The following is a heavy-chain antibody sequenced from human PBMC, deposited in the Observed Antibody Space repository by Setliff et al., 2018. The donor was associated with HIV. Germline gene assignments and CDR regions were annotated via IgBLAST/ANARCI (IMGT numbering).Heavy chain of an antibody. D-gene: IGHD6-19*01. V-gene: IGHV1-69*10. CDR3: ARGAWYTSGWYSSRYMDV. J-gene: IGHJ6*03. Sequence: ASVKVSCKASGDTFSSYAISWVRQAPGQGLEWMGGIIPILGIPNYAQKFQGRVTITADKSTTTVYMELSSLGSEDTAVYYCARGAWYTSGWYSSRYMDVWGKGTTVTVSS. CDR2: IIPILGIP. CDR1: GDTFSSYA.